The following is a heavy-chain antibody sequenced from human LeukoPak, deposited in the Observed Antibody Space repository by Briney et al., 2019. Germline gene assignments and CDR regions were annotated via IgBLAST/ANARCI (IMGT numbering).Heavy chain of an antibody. J-gene: IGHJ4*02. CDR2: ITPSGGST. Sequence: ASVKVSCKASGYTFTSYYMHWVRQAPGQGLEWMGIITPSGGSTSYAQKFQGRVTMTRDMSTSTVHMELSSLRSEDTAVYYCAREITIVRGVIIIPYFDYWGQGTLVTVSS. CDR1: GYTFTSYY. D-gene: IGHD3-10*01. V-gene: IGHV1-46*01. CDR3: AREITIVRGVIIIPYFDY.